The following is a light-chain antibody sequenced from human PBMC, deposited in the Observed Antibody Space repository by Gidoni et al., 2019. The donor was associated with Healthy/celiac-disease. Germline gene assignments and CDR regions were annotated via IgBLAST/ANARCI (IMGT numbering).Light chain of an antibody. Sequence: IQMTQSLSSLSASVGDRVTITCRASQSISSYLNWYQQKPGKAPKLLIYAASRLQSGVPSRFSGSGSGTDFTLTISSLQPEDFATYYCQQSYSTPPEWTFGQGTKVEIK. CDR1: QSISSY. V-gene: IGKV1-39*01. CDR2: AAS. J-gene: IGKJ1*01. CDR3: QQSYSTPPEWT.